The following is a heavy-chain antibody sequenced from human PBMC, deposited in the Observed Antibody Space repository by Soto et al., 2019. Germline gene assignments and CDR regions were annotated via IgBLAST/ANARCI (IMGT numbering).Heavy chain of an antibody. V-gene: IGHV3-72*01. CDR3: TRAWDYSNGYYTDY. CDR1: GFTLSDHY. J-gene: IGHJ4*02. Sequence: EVQLVESGGGLVQPGGSLRLSCAASGFTLSDHYMDWVRQAPGKGLEWVGRTRNKAYSYTTEYAASVKGRFTISRDDSKSSRYLQMNSMKTEDTAVYYCTRAWDYSNGYYTDYWGQGALVTVSS. D-gene: IGHD3-22*01. CDR2: TRNKAYSYTT.